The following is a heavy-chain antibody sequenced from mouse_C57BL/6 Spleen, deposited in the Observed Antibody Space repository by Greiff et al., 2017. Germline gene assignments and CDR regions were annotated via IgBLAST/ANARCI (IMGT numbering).Heavy chain of an antibody. CDR2: IDPSDSYT. V-gene: IGHV1-59*01. CDR3: ARSRAGSWYFDV. Sequence: QVQLKQPGAELVRPGTSVKLSCKASGYTFTSYWMHWVKQRPGQGLEWIGVIDPSDSYTNYNQKFKGKATLTVDTPSSTAYMQLSSLTSEDSAVYYCARSRAGSWYFDVWGTGTTVTVSS. D-gene: IGHD3-3*01. J-gene: IGHJ1*03. CDR1: GYTFTSYW.